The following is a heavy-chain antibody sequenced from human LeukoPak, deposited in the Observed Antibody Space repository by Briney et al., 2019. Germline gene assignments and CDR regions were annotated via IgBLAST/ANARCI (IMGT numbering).Heavy chain of an antibody. V-gene: IGHV4-59*01. D-gene: IGHD1-14*01. J-gene: IGHJ6*02. CDR3: ARVAPGGIYYYGMDV. Sequence: SETLSLTCTVSDDSIRSYYWSWIRQPPGKGLEWIGYIHYSGSTNSNPSLKSRVTTSVDTSKKQFSLKLRSVTAADTAVYYCARVAPGGIYYYGMDVWGQGTTVTVSS. CDR1: DDSIRSYY. CDR2: IHYSGST.